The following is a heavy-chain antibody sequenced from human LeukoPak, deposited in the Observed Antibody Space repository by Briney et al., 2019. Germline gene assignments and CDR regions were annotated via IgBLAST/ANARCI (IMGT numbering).Heavy chain of an antibody. Sequence: SETLSLTCTVSGGSISSYYWSWIRQPPGKGLEWIGYIHYTGSTNYNPSLKSRVTISVDTSKNQFSLKLSSVTAADTAVYYCARGDSSGFRYYDNWGQGNLFTVSS. D-gene: IGHD3-22*01. CDR2: IHYTGST. J-gene: IGHJ4*02. V-gene: IGHV4-59*01. CDR1: GGSISSYY. CDR3: ARGDSSGFRYYDN.